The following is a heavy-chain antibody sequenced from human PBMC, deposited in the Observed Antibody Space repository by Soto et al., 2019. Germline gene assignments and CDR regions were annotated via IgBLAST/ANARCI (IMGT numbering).Heavy chain of an antibody. D-gene: IGHD6-6*01. V-gene: IGHV1-18*01. CDR3: AREGKQLGGYYYYGMDV. CDR2: ISAYNGNT. Sequence: ASVKVSCKASGYTFTSYGISWVRQAPGQGLEWMGWISAYNGNTDYAQKLQGRVTMTTDTSTSTAYMELRSLRSDDTAVYYCAREGKQLGGYYYYGMDVWGQGTTVTVSS. J-gene: IGHJ6*02. CDR1: GYTFTSYG.